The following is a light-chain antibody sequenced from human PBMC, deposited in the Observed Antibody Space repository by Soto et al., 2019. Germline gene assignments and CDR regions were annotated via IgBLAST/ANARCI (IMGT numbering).Light chain of an antibody. J-gene: IGKJ1*01. Sequence: ETVISDSPFTLWISPGDTATLSCRASQRVSSPLAWYQQKPGQAPRLLIYAASTRATGIPVRFSGSGSETEFTLTIRSLQSEDSALYYCHQYNNWPWTFGQGTKVDIK. V-gene: IGKV3-15*01. CDR2: AAS. CDR3: HQYNNWPWT. CDR1: QRVSSP.